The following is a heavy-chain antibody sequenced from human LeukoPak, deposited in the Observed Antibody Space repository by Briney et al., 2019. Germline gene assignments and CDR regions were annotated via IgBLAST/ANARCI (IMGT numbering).Heavy chain of an antibody. Sequence: ASVKVSCKTSNYIFTTYGISWVRQAPGQGLEWMGWISVYNGNTNYAQKFQGRVTMTTDTSTSTAYMELTSLRSDDTAVYCCARLKSGPIPFDYRGQGTLVTVSS. V-gene: IGHV1-18*01. CDR3: ARLKSGPIPFDY. J-gene: IGHJ4*02. CDR2: ISVYNGNT. CDR1: NYIFTTYG. D-gene: IGHD3-3*01.